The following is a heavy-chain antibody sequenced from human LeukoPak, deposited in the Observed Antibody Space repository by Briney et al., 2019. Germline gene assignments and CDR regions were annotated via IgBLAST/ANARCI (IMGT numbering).Heavy chain of an antibody. CDR2: IYYSGTT. Sequence: SETLSLTCTVSGGSISSSSDYWGWIRQPPGKGLEYIRSIYYSGTTYYNPSLKSRVSMSVDMSKNQFSLKLSAVTAADTAVYYCARHYYDSSGYRRDYYFDYWGQGTLVTVSS. CDR3: ARHYYDSSGYRRDYYFDY. CDR1: GGSISSSSDY. V-gene: IGHV4-39*01. J-gene: IGHJ4*02. D-gene: IGHD3-22*01.